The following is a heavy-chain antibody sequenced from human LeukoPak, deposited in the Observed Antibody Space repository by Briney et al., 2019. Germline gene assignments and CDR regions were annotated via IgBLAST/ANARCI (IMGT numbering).Heavy chain of an antibody. CDR3: ARSIAVAGPYYYYGMDV. CDR1: GYTFTSYY. D-gene: IGHD6-19*01. Sequence: ASVKVSCKASGYTFTSYYMHWVRQAPGQGLEWMGIISPSGGSTSYAQKFQGRVTMTRDTSTSTVYMELSSLRSEDTAVYYCARSIAVAGPYYYYGMDVWGQGTTVTVFS. V-gene: IGHV1-46*01. J-gene: IGHJ6*02. CDR2: ISPSGGST.